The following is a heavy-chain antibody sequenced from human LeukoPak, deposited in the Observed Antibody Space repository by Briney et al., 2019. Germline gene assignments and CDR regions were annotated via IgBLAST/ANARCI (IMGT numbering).Heavy chain of an antibody. V-gene: IGHV5-51*01. CDR2: IYPGDSDT. CDR1: GYSFTSYW. J-gene: IGHJ4*02. CDR3: ARVDDTSGYYSYFDY. D-gene: IGHD3-22*01. Sequence: GESLKISCKGSGYSFTSYWIGWVRQMPGKGLEWMGIIYPGDSDTRYSPSFQGQVTISADKSISTAYLQWSSLKASDTAMYYCARVDDTSGYYSYFDYWGQGTLVTVSS.